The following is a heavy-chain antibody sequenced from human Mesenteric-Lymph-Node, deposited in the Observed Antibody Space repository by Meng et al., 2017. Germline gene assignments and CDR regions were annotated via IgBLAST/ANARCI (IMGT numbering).Heavy chain of an antibody. CDR3: ARAMVRGVIGFDY. Sequence: GESLKISCAASGFTFSSYAMSWVRQAPGKGLEWVSVIYSGGSTYYADSVKGRFTISRHNSKNTLYLQMNSLRAEDTAVYYCARAMVRGVIGFDYWGQGTLVTVSS. D-gene: IGHD3-10*01. CDR2: IYSGGST. CDR1: GFTFSSYA. V-gene: IGHV3-53*04. J-gene: IGHJ4*02.